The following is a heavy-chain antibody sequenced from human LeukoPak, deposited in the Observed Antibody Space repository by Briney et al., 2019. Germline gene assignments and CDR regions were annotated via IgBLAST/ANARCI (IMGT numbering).Heavy chain of an antibody. V-gene: IGHV4-59*01. D-gene: IGHD2-8*01. J-gene: IGHJ5*02. Sequence: SETLSLTCTVSGGSISSYYWSWIRQPPGKGLEWIGYIYYSGSTNYNPSLKSRVTISLDTSKDQFSLKLSSVTAADTAVYYCARCSEEWWFDPWGQGTLVTVSS. CDR3: ARCSEEWWFDP. CDR2: IYYSGST. CDR1: GGSISSYY.